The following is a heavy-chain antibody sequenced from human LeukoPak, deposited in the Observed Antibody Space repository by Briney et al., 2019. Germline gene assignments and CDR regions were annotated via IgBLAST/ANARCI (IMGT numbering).Heavy chain of an antibody. CDR1: GFTFSSYA. CDR3: AKGSWDDFWSGYFDY. V-gene: IGHV3-23*01. D-gene: IGHD3-3*01. J-gene: IGHJ4*02. Sequence: PGGSLRLSCAASGFTFSSYAMSWVRQAPGKGLEWVSGISGSGGSTHYADSVKGRFTISRDNSKNTLYLQMNSLRAEDTAVYYCAKGSWDDFWSGYFDYWGQGTLVTVSS. CDR2: ISGSGGST.